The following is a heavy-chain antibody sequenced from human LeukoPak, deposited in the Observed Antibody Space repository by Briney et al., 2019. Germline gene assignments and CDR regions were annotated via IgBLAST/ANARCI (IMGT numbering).Heavy chain of an antibody. CDR3: ARQASIAARPPFPLGWFDP. CDR1: GYSFTCYW. D-gene: IGHD6-6*01. CDR2: IYPGDSDT. J-gene: IGHJ5*02. Sequence: GESLKISRKGSGYSFTCYWIGWVRQMPGKGLEWMGIIYPGDSDTRYSPSFQGQVTISADKSISTAYLQWSSLKASDTAMYYCARQASIAARPPFPLGWFDPWGQGTLVTVSS. V-gene: IGHV5-51*01.